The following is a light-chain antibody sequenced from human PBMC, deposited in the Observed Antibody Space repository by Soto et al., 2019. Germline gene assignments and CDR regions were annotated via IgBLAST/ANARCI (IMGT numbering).Light chain of an antibody. CDR1: SSDVGSYNL. CDR2: EGS. J-gene: IGLJ2*01. V-gene: IGLV2-23*01. Sequence: QSALTQPASVSGSPGQSITISCTGTSSDVGSYNLVSWHQHHPGTAPKLMIYEGSKRPSGVSNRFSGSKSGNTASLTISGLQAEDEADYYCCSYASSSTVVFGGGTKLTVL. CDR3: CSYASSSTVV.